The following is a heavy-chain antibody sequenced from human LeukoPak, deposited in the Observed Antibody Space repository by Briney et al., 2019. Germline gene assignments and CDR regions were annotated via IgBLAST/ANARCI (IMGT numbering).Heavy chain of an antibody. D-gene: IGHD3-9*01. J-gene: IGHJ4*02. CDR1: GHTFTGYY. CDR2: INPNSGGT. CDR3: AREQILTGYPIDY. Sequence: ASVKVSCKASGHTFTGYYMHWVRQAPGRGLEWMGWINPNSGGTNYAQKFQGRVTMTRDTSISTAYMELSRLRSDDTAVYYCAREQILTGYPIDYWGQGTLVTVSS. V-gene: IGHV1-2*02.